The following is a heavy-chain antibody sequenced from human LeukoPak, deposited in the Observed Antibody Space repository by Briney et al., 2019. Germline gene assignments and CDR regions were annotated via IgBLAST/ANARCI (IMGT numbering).Heavy chain of an antibody. J-gene: IGHJ4*02. CDR2: IRYDGSNK. CDR1: GFTFSSYG. D-gene: IGHD6-13*01. V-gene: IGHV3-30*02. CDR3: AKDTRIAAAAIDY. Sequence: GGSLRLSCAASGFTFSSYGMHWVRQAPGKGLEWVAFIRYDGSNKYYADSVKGRFTISRDNSKNTLYLQMNSLRAEDTAVYYCAKDTRIAAAAIDYWGQGTLVTVSS.